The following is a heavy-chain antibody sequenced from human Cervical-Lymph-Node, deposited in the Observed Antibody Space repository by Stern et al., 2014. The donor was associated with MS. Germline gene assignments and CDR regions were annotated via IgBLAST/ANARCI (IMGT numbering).Heavy chain of an antibody. V-gene: IGHV3-74*01. CDR2: MNSDGSRV. CDR3: ARDGFTKAMDV. Sequence: EVQLVQSGGVLVQPGGSLRPSCAASGFSFSGYWMHWLRQPPGQGPVWLSRMNSDGSRVNYADSVKGRFTISRDNAKHTLYLQMNSLRAEDTAVYYCARDGFTKAMDVWGQGTTVTVS. J-gene: IGHJ6*02. D-gene: IGHD3-3*01. CDR1: GFSFSGYW.